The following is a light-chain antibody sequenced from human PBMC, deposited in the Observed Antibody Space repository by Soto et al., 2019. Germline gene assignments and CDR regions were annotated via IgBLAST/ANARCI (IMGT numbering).Light chain of an antibody. CDR2: VVS. CDR1: SSDIGSYDF. J-gene: IGLJ1*01. Sequence: QSVLTQPASVSGSPGQSITISCAGTSSDIGSYDFVSWHQQHPGKAPKLLIYVVSNRPSGVSDRFSGSKSDNTASLTISGLQAEDEANYYCSSFTTTSTLVFGAGTKVTVL. V-gene: IGLV2-14*01. CDR3: SSFTTTSTLV.